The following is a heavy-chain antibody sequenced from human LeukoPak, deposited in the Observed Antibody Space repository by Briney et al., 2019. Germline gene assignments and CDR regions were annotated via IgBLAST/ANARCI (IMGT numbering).Heavy chain of an antibody. V-gene: IGHV4-34*01. CDR3: ARGRYYFDSSGYDY. Sequence: SETLSLTCGVFGGSFSGYYWTWIRQSPGKGPEWIGEIDYSGSTNYNPSLKSRVTISVDTSKNQFSLRLSSVTAADTAVYYCARGRYYFDSSGYDYWGQGTLVTVSS. J-gene: IGHJ4*02. CDR1: GGSFSGYY. CDR2: IDYSGST. D-gene: IGHD3-22*01.